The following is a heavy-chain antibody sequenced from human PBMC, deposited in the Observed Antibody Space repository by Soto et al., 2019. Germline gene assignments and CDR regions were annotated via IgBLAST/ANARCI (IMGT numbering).Heavy chain of an antibody. CDR2: IYGNDDK. CDR3: AHSDLSGVVIPFGF. CDR1: GFSFTTGREA. Sequence: GSGPTLVNPTETLTLTCSFSGFSFTTGREAVGWIRQPPGKALEWLGLIYGNDDKRFSPSLKSRLTITKGTTSTQVVLTLSNMDPGDTGTYYCAHSDLSGVVIPFGFWGQGTVVTVSS. V-gene: IGHV2-5*01. D-gene: IGHD3-3*01. J-gene: IGHJ4*02.